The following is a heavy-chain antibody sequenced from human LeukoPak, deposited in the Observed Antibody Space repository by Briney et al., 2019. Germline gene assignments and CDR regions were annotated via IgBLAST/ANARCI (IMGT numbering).Heavy chain of an antibody. CDR3: ANVPTKTFDY. V-gene: IGHV3-23*01. J-gene: IGHJ4*02. Sequence: GGSLRLSCAASGFPFSTYAMSWVRQAPGKGLEWVSAISGSGGSTYYADSVKGRFTISRDNSKNTLYLQMNSLRAEDTAVYYCANVPTKTFDYWGQGTLVTVSS. CDR2: ISGSGGST. CDR1: GFPFSTYA.